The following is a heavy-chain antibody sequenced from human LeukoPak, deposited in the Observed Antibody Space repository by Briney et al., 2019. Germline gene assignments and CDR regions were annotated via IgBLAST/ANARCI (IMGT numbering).Heavy chain of an antibody. J-gene: IGHJ4*02. CDR1: GFTFSSYW. CDR3: AKALSGTLAGNFDY. CDR2: IKQDGSEK. Sequence: PGGSLRLSCAASGFTFSSYWMSWVRQAPGKGLEWVANIKQDGSEKYYVDSVKGRFTISRDNAKNSLYLQMNSLRAEDTAVYYCAKALSGTLAGNFDYWGQGTLVTVSS. D-gene: IGHD1-1*01. V-gene: IGHV3-7*03.